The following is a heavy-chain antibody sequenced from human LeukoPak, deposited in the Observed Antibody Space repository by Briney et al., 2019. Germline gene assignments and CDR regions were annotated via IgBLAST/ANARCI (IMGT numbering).Heavy chain of an antibody. CDR2: ISAYNGNT. CDR1: GYTFTGYY. Sequence: EASVKVSCKASGYTFTGYYMHWVRQAPGQGLEWMGWISAYNGNTNYAQKLQGRVTMTTDTSTSTAYMELRSLRSDDTAVYYCARDGPRGIVGARGAFDIWGQGTMVTVSS. V-gene: IGHV1-18*04. D-gene: IGHD1-26*01. J-gene: IGHJ3*02. CDR3: ARDGPRGIVGARGAFDI.